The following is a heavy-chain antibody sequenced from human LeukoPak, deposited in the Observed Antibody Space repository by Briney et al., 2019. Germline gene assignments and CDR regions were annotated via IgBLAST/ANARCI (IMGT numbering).Heavy chain of an antibody. V-gene: IGHV3-48*01. CDR2: ISSSSSTI. CDR3: ARASSYYMDV. J-gene: IGHJ6*03. Sequence: GGSLRLSCAASGFIFSSYSMNWVRQAPGKGLEWVSYISSSSSTIYYTDSVKGRFTISRDNAKNSLYLEMNSLRAEDTAVYYCARASSYYMDVWGKGTTVTISS. CDR1: GFIFSSYS.